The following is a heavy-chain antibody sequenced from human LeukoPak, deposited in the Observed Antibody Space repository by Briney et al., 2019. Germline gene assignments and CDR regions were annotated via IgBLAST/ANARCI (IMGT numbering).Heavy chain of an antibody. CDR2: ISGSGGST. V-gene: IGHV3-23*01. CDR3: AKVRLSGSYYFDY. J-gene: IGHJ4*02. Sequence: GGSLRLSCAASGLTFSSYAMSWVRQAPGKGLEWVSAISGSGGSTYYADSVKGRFTISRDNSKNTLYLQMNSLRAEDTAVYYCAKVRLSGSYYFDYWGQGTLVTVSS. CDR1: GLTFSSYA. D-gene: IGHD1-26*01.